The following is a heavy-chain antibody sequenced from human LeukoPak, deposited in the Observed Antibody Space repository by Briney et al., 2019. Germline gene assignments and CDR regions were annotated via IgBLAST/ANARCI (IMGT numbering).Heavy chain of an antibody. Sequence: SETLSLTCTVSGGSLSSGGYYWSWIRQPPGTGLEWIGYIYHSGSTYYNPSLKSRVTISVDRSKNQFSLKLSSVTAADTAVYYCARDKAPLSFDYWGQGTLVTVSS. CDR3: ARDKAPLSFDY. J-gene: IGHJ4*02. CDR1: GGSLSSGGYY. CDR2: IYHSGST. V-gene: IGHV4-30-2*01.